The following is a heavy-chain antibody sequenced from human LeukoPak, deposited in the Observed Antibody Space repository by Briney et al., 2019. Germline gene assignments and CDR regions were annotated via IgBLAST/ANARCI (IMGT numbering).Heavy chain of an antibody. V-gene: IGHV3-48*04. D-gene: IGHD3-10*01. J-gene: IGHJ4*02. CDR2: ISSSSTTL. CDR1: GFTFSSYN. Sequence: GGSLRLSCAASGFTFSSYNMHWVRQAPGKGLEWISYISSSSTTLYYADSVKGRFTISRDNAKNSLCLQMNSLRAEDTAVYYCARDLRHTYYYASGSYPDYWGQGTLVTVSS. CDR3: ARDLRHTYYYASGSYPDY.